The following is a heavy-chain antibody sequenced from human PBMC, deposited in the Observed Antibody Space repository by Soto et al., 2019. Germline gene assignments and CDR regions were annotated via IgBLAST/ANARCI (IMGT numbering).Heavy chain of an antibody. CDR1: GGSISSSSYY. J-gene: IGHJ4*02. V-gene: IGHV4-39*01. D-gene: IGHD3-16*02. CDR3: ASEARALTFGGVIVMGNDY. CDR2: IYYSGST. Sequence: PSETLSLTCTVSGGSISSSSYYWGWIRQPPGKGLEWIGSIYYSGSTYYNTSLKSRVTISVDTSKNQFSMKLSSVTAADTAVYFCASEARALTFGGVIVMGNDYWGQGTLVTVSS.